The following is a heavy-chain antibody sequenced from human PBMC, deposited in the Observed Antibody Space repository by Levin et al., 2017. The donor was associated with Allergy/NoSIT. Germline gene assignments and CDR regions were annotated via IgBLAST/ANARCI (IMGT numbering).Heavy chain of an antibody. CDR1: GGSFSGYY. D-gene: IGHD2-15*01. V-gene: IGHV4-34*01. CDR3: ARMDCSGGSCLDY. J-gene: IGHJ4*02. Sequence: KPSETLSLTCAVYGGSFSGYYWSWIRQPPGKGLEWIGEINHSGSTNYNPSLKSRVTISVDTSKNQFSLKLSSVTAADTAVYYCARMDCSGGSCLDYWGQGTLVTVSS. CDR2: INHSGST.